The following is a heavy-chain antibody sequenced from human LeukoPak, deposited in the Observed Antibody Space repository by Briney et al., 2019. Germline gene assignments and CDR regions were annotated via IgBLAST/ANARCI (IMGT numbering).Heavy chain of an antibody. V-gene: IGHV1-2*02. CDR1: GYTSTGYY. J-gene: IGHJ6*03. Sequence: ASVKVSCKASGYTSTGYYMHWVRQAPGQGLEWMGWINPNSGGTNYAQKFQGRVTMTRDTSISTAYMELSRLRSDDTAVYYCARDPNYYDSSGYPYYYYYMDVWGKGTTVTISS. D-gene: IGHD3-22*01. CDR2: INPNSGGT. CDR3: ARDPNYYDSSGYPYYYYYMDV.